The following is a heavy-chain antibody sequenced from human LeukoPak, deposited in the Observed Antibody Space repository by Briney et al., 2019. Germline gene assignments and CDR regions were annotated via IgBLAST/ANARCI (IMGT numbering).Heavy chain of an antibody. CDR1: GYTFTSYA. J-gene: IGHJ3*01. CDR3: ARDDWIPGSCPSYPGCFDAFDF. Sequence: GASVKVSCKASGYTFTSYAMHWVRQAPGQRLEWMGWINAGNGNTKYSQKFQGRVTITRDTSASTAYMELSSLRSEDTAVYYCARDDWIPGSCPSYPGCFDAFDFWGHGTLVSVSS. CDR2: INAGNGNT. V-gene: IGHV1-3*01. D-gene: IGHD2-2*03.